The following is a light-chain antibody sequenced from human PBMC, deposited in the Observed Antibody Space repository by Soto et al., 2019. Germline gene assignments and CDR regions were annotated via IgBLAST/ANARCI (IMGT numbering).Light chain of an antibody. CDR3: QQRNSYPRT. V-gene: IGKV1-17*01. J-gene: IGKJ2*01. Sequence: IQVTQSPSSLSASVGDRVTITCRTSQGIRSALGWYQQKPGKVPKLLIYAASTLQSGVPSRFSGSGSGRDFTLTISSLQPEDFATYYCQQRNSYPRTFGQGTKVEIK. CDR2: AAS. CDR1: QGIRSA.